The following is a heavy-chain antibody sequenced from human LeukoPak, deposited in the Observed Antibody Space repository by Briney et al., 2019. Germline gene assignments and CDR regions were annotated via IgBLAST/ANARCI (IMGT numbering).Heavy chain of an antibody. Sequence: GSLRVSCEASGFYFSRFWMSWVRQAPGKGLEWVANIDPDGSEKYYVDSVKGRFTISRDNAKKSLYLQMNSLSPEDTAVYYCAKSGSHFDFDFWGQGTLVTVSS. J-gene: IGHJ4*02. D-gene: IGHD1-26*01. CDR2: IDPDGSEK. CDR1: GFYFSRFW. CDR3: AKSGSHFDFDF. V-gene: IGHV3-7*01.